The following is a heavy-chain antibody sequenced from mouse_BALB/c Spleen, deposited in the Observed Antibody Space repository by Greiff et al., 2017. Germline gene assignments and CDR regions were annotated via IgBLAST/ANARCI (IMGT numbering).Heavy chain of an antibody. CDR2: ISSGGSYT. Sequence: EVMLVESGGGLVKPGGSLKLSCAASGFTFSSYTMSWVRQTPEKRLEWVATISSGGSYTFYPDSVKGRFTISRDNAKNTLYLQMSSLKSEDTAMYYCTRDIDQGWFAYWGQGTLVTVSA. V-gene: IGHV5-6-4*01. CDR3: TRDIDQGWFAY. J-gene: IGHJ3*01. CDR1: GFTFSSYT. D-gene: IGHD2-12*01.